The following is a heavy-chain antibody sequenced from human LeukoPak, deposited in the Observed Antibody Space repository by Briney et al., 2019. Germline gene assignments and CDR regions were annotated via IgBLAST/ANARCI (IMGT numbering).Heavy chain of an antibody. Sequence: SVKVSCKASGGTFSSYAISWVRQAPGQGLEWMGGIIPIFGTANYAQKFQGRVTITADESTSTAYMELSSLRSEDTAVYYCARALRASLLNTYYYGSGSYPVFGYWGQGTLVTVSS. V-gene: IGHV1-69*01. D-gene: IGHD3-10*01. CDR2: IIPIFGTA. CDR3: ARALRASLLNTYYYGSGSYPVFGY. CDR1: GGTFSSYA. J-gene: IGHJ4*02.